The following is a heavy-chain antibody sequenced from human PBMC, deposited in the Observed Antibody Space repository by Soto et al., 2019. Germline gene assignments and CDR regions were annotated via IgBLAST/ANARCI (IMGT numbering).Heavy chain of an antibody. CDR2: ISSSSSYI. CDR3: ARAGDRLGDYYFDY. V-gene: IGHV3-21*01. D-gene: IGHD4-17*01. CDR1: GFTFSSYS. Sequence: GGSLRLSCAASGFTFSSYSMNWVRQAPGKGLEWVSSISSSSSYIYYADSVKGRFTISRDNAKNSLYLQMNSLRAEDTAVYYCARAGDRLGDYYFDYWDQGTLVTVSS. J-gene: IGHJ4*02.